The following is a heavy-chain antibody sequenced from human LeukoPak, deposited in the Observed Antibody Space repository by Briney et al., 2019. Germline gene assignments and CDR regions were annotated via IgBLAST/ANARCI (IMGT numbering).Heavy chain of an antibody. CDR2: ISSSGTTI. D-gene: IGHD1-14*01. CDR3: ATGQLGAPFDY. Sequence: GGSLRLSCVASGFTFSNYEMNWVRQAPGKGLEWVAYISSSGTTIYYADSVKGRFTISRDNAKNSLYLQINSLRAEDTADYYCATGQLGAPFDYWGQGTLVTVSS. J-gene: IGHJ4*02. CDR1: GFTFSNYE. V-gene: IGHV3-48*03.